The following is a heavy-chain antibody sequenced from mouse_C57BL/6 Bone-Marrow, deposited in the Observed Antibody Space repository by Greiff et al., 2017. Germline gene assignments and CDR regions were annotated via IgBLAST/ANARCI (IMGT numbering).Heavy chain of an antibody. CDR1: GFTFTDYY. V-gene: IGHV7-3*01. Sequence: EVHLVESGGGLVQPGGSLSLSCAASGFTFTDYYMSWVRQPPGKALEWLGFIRNKANGYTTEYSASVKGRFTISRDNSQSILYHQMNALRAEDSATYYCARYSGTYAIDYWGQGTSVTVSS. J-gene: IGHJ4*01. D-gene: IGHD1-1*01. CDR3: ARYSGTYAIDY. CDR2: IRNKANGYTT.